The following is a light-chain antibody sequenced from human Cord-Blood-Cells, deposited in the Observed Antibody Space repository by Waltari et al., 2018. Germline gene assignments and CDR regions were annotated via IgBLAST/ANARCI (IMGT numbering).Light chain of an antibody. J-gene: IGKJ2*01. Sequence: EIVLTKSPGTLSLYRGEIANLSCRASQSVSSSYLAWYQQKPGQAPRLLIYGASSRATGIPDRFSGSRSGTDFTLTISRLGPEDFAVYYCQQYGSSPYTFGQGTKLEI. CDR2: GAS. CDR3: QQYGSSPYT. CDR1: QSVSSSY. V-gene: IGKV3-20*01.